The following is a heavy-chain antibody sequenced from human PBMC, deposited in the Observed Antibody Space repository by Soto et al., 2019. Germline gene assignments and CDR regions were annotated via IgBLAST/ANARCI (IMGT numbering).Heavy chain of an antibody. CDR2: IYYSGST. CDR3: ASSPGYDYIWGSYRLQYYFDY. D-gene: IGHD3-16*02. V-gene: IGHV4-59*12. CDR1: GGSISSYY. J-gene: IGHJ4*02. Sequence: PSETLSLTCTVSGGSISSYYWSWIRQPPGKGLEWIGYIYYSGSTNYNPSLKSRVTISVDTSKNQFSLKLSSVTAADTAVYYCASSPGYDYIWGSYRLQYYFDYWGQGTLVTVSS.